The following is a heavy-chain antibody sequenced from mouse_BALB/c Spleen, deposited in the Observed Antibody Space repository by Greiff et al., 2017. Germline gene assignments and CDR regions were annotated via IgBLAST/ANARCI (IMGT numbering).Heavy chain of an antibody. V-gene: IGHV1-14*01. J-gene: IGHJ2*01. CDR3: TYYGNYVRFDY. CDR1: GYTFTSYV. D-gene: IGHD2-10*01. Sequence: VQLQQSGPELVKPGASVKMSCKASGYTFTSYVMHWVKQKPGQGLEWIGYINPYNDGTKYNEKFKGKATLTSDKSSSTAYMELRSLTSEDSAVYYCTYYGNYVRFDYWGQGTTLTVSS. CDR2: INPYNDGT.